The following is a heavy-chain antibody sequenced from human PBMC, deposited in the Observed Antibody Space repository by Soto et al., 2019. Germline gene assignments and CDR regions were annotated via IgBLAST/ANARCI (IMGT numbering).Heavy chain of an antibody. Sequence: QVSLQESGPGLVKPSETLSLTCTVSGGSVSNYYWTWIRQPPGKGLEWISYINYSGSTDHSPSLKSRVTISLDTSKNQFSLRLISVTAADTAVYYCARLAPRYRIRDYNYSSLDFWGQGTTVIVSS. CDR3: ARLAPRYRIRDYNYSSLDF. CDR1: GGSVSNYY. J-gene: IGHJ6*02. CDR2: INYSGST. D-gene: IGHD1-20*01. V-gene: IGHV4-59*02.